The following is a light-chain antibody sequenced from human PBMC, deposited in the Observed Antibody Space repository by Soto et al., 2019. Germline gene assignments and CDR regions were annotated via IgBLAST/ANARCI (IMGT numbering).Light chain of an antibody. J-gene: IGKJ1*01. V-gene: IGKV3-20*01. CDR2: GTS. CDR3: QHYGSSPRRT. Sequence: EIVLTQSPGTLSLSPGDRATLSCRVNQNINSPYLAWYQHKPGQAPRLLVFGTSSRATGIPDRFSGSRSGTDFTLTIKRLEPDDFALYYCQHYGSSPRRTFGQGTKVEMK. CDR1: QNINSPY.